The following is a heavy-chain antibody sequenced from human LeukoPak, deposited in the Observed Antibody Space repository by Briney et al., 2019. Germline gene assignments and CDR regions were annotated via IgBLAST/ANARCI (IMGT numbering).Heavy chain of an antibody. CDR1: GGSINNYY. Sequence: SETLSLTCTVSGGSINNYYWNWVRQPPGKGLEWIGSIYHSGSTYYNPSLRSRVTISVDTSKNQFSLKLSSVTAADTAVYYCARLLRITIFGVDPPPHYMDVWGKGTTVTVSS. V-gene: IGHV4-59*08. J-gene: IGHJ6*03. CDR2: IYHSGST. CDR3: ARLLRITIFGVDPPPHYMDV. D-gene: IGHD3-3*01.